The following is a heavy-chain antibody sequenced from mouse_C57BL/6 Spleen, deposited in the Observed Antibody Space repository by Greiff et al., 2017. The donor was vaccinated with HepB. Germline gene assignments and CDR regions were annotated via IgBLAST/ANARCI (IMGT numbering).Heavy chain of an antibody. D-gene: IGHD1-1*01. V-gene: IGHV1-82*01. CDR1: GYAFSSSW. Sequence: VKLMESGPELVKPGASVKISCKASGYAFSSSWMNWVKQRPGKGLEWIGRIYPGDGDTNYNGKFKGKATLTADKSSSTAYMQLSSLTSEDSAVYFCARDTTVEGFDYWGQGTTLTVSS. CDR2: IYPGDGDT. CDR3: ARDTTVEGFDY. J-gene: IGHJ2*01.